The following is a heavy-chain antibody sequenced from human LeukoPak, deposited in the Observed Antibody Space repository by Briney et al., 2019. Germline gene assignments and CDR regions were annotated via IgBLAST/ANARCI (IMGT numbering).Heavy chain of an antibody. J-gene: IGHJ4*02. Sequence: GASVKVSCKASGYTFTSYGISWVRQAPGQGLEWMGWINPNSGGTNYAQKFQGRVTMTRDTSISTAYMELSRLRSDDTAVYYCYSGKEWPYFLNGYWGQGTLVTVSS. CDR2: INPNSGGT. CDR3: YSGKEWPYFLNGY. D-gene: IGHD3-3*01. CDR1: GYTFTSYG. V-gene: IGHV1-2*02.